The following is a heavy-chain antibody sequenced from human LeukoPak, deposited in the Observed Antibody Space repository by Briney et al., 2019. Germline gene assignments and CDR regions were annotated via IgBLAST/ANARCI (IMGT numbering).Heavy chain of an antibody. CDR1: GYTFSDFG. CDR2: INPNSGGT. CDR3: AREFLGNNWNDVGGGDY. D-gene: IGHD1-1*01. Sequence: GASVKVSCKASGYTFSDFGITWVRQAPGQGLEWMGWINPNSGGTNYAQKFQGRVTMTRDTSISTAYMELSRLRSDDTAVYYCAREFLGNNWNDVGGGDYWGQGTLVTVSS. J-gene: IGHJ4*02. V-gene: IGHV1-2*02.